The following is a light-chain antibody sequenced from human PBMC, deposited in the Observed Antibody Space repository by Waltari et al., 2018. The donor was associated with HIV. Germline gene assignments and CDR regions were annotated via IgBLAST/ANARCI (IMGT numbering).Light chain of an antibody. J-gene: IGLJ3*02. CDR1: TSNIGAGYD. V-gene: IGLV1-40*01. CDR3: QSYDSSLSGSWV. CDR2: GNT. Sequence: QSVLTQPPSVSGAPGQRVSISCTGSTSNIGAGYDVHWYHQVPGTAPKLLIFGNTNRPSGVPDRISGSKSGTSASLAISGLRAEDEAYYYCQSYDSSLSGSWVFGGGTTLTVL.